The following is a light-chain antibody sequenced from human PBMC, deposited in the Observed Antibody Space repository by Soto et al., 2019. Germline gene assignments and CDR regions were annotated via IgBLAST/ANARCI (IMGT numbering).Light chain of an antibody. CDR2: ENN. J-gene: IGLJ3*02. CDR3: QSYDSSNWV. Sequence: NFMLTQPHSVSESPGKTVTISCTGSSGSSASNYVQWYQQRPGSAPTTVIYENNQRPSGVPDRFSGSIDSSSNSASLTISGLKTEDEADYYCQSYDSSNWVFGGGTKVTVL. V-gene: IGLV6-57*02. CDR1: SGSSASNY.